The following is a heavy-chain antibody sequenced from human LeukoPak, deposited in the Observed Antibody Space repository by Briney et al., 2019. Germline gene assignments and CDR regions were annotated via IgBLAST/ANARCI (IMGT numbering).Heavy chain of an antibody. V-gene: IGHV3-74*01. CDR2: INTEGTSI. CDR1: GGSFSGYC. CDR3: ARRGSYGYFFDY. D-gene: IGHD3-16*02. Sequence: PSETLSLTCAVYGGSFSGYCWSWIRQPPGKGLEWVSRINTEGTSITYADSVKGRFTISRDNAKNTVYLQMNSLRAEDTAVYYCARRGSYGYFFDYWGQGTLVTVSS. J-gene: IGHJ4*02.